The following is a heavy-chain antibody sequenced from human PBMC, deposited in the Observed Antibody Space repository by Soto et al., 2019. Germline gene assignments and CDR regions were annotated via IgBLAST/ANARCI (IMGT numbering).Heavy chain of an antibody. D-gene: IGHD3-22*01. CDR2: ISAYNGNT. CDR1: GYTFTSYG. CDR3: ARGGYYYDSSGYGQIYYYYYGMDV. J-gene: IGHJ6*02. Sequence: QVQLVQSGAEVKKPGASVKVSCKASGYTFTSYGISWVRQAPGQGLEWMGWISAYNGNTNYAQKIQGRVTMTTDTSTSTAYMELRSLRSEDTAVYYCARGGYYYDSSGYGQIYYYYYGMDVWGQGNTVTVSS. V-gene: IGHV1-18*01.